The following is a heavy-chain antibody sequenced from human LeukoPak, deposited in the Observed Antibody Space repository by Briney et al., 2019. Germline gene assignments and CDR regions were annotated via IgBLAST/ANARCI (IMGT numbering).Heavy chain of an antibody. J-gene: IGHJ6*02. Sequence: GGSLRLSCAASGFAFSSFSMNWVRQAPGKGLEWVSSISTSSSYIYYADSLKGRFTISRDNAKNSLYLQMNSPRDQDTTVYYCARVLWFGELLLVSNGMDVWGQGTTVTVSS. D-gene: IGHD3-10*01. CDR3: ARVLWFGELLLVSNGMDV. CDR1: GFAFSSFS. CDR2: ISTSSSYI. V-gene: IGHV3-21*01.